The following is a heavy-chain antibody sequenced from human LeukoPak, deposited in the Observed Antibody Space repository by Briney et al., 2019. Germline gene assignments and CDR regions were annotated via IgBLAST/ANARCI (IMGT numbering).Heavy chain of an antibody. Sequence: GGSLRLSCAASGFTFSNAWMSWIRQAPGKGLEWVGRIKSKTDGGTTDYAAPVKGRFTISRDDSKNTLYLQMNSLKTEDTAVYYCTTGSGSYFRDAFDIWGQGTMVTVSS. D-gene: IGHD1-26*01. CDR3: TTGSGSYFRDAFDI. CDR1: GFTFSNAW. V-gene: IGHV3-15*01. CDR2: IKSKTDGGTT. J-gene: IGHJ3*02.